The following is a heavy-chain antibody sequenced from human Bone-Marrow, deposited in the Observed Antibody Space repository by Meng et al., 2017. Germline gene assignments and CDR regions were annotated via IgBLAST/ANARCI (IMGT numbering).Heavy chain of an antibody. CDR3: ASYCGGDCYEGGY. V-gene: IGHV1-69*05. D-gene: IGHD2-21*02. J-gene: IGHJ4*02. Sequence: KISCKGSGYSFTSYWIGWVRQAPGQGLEWMGGIIPIFGTANYAQKFQGRVTITTDESTSTAYMELSSLRSEDTAVYYCASYCGGDCYEGGYWGQGTLVTVSS. CDR1: GYSFTSYW. CDR2: IIPIFGTA.